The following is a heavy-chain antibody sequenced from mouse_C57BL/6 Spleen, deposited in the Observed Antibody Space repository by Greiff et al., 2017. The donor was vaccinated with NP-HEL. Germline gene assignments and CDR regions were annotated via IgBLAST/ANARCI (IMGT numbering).Heavy chain of an antibody. CDR1: GYTFTSYW. Sequence: VQLQQSGAELVKPGASVKLSCKASGYTFTSYWMHWVKQRPGQGLEWIGMIHPNSGSTNYNEKFKSKATLTVDKSSSTAYMQLSSLTSEDSAVYYCAREGVTTVEWFAYWGQGTLVTVSA. CDR2: IHPNSGST. D-gene: IGHD1-1*01. CDR3: AREGVTTVEWFAY. J-gene: IGHJ3*01. V-gene: IGHV1-64*01.